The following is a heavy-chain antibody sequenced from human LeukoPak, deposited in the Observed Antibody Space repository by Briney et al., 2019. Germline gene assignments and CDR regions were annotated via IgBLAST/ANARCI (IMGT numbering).Heavy chain of an antibody. CDR1: GFTFSSYA. V-gene: IGHV3-23*01. CDR3: AKEMGNYYDSSGSFPPYYYGMDV. J-gene: IGHJ6*02. Sequence: SGGSLRLSCAASGFTFSSYAMSWVRQAPGKGLEWVPAISGSGGSTYYADSVKGRFTISRDNSKNTLYLQMNSLRAEDTAVYYCAKEMGNYYDSSGSFPPYYYGMDVWGQGTTVTVSS. D-gene: IGHD3-22*01. CDR2: ISGSGGST.